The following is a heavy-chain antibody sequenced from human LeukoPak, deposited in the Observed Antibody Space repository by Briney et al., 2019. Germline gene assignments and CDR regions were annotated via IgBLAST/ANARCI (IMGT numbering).Heavy chain of an antibody. J-gene: IGHJ4*02. CDR1: GFTFSSHA. CDR3: AKDAYSSSWYYGY. V-gene: IGHV3-23*01. D-gene: IGHD6-13*01. CDR2: ITGSGGST. Sequence: PPGGSLRLSCAASGFTFSSHAMGWVRQAPGKGLEWVSSITGSGGSTYYADSVKGRFTISRDNSKNTLYLQMNSLRAEDTAVYYCAKDAYSSSWYYGYWGQGTLVTVSS.